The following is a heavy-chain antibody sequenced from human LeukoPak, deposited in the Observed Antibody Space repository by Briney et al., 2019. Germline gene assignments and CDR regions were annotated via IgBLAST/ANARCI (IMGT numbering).Heavy chain of an antibody. CDR1: GFTFSSYA. CDR2: ISGSGGST. D-gene: IGHD3-10*01. J-gene: IGHJ4*02. CDR3: AKDYMVRGVLLWDY. V-gene: IGHV3-23*01. Sequence: TGGSLRLSCAASGFTFSSYAMSWVRQAPGKGLEWVSAISGSGGSTYYADSVKGRFTISRDNSKNTLYLQMNSMRAEDTAVYYCAKDYMVRGVLLWDYWGQGTLVTVSS.